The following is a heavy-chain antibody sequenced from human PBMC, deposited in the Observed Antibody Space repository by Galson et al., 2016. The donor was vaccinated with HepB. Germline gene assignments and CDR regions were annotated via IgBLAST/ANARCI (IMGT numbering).Heavy chain of an antibody. D-gene: IGHD2-21*02. V-gene: IGHV3-21*01. CDR1: GFSVSGKY. Sequence: SLRLSCAASGFSVSGKYMSWLRQAPGKGLEWVSSISGTSTYIYYSDSVRGRFTISRDNAKSSLYLHMSSLRAEDTAVYYCATSGGGYHFYYDYWGQGTLVTVSS. CDR3: ATSGGGYHFYYDY. CDR2: ISGTSTYI. J-gene: IGHJ4*02.